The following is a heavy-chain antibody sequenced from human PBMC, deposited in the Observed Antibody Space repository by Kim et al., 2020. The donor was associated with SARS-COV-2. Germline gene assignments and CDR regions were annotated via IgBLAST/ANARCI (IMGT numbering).Heavy chain of an antibody. D-gene: IGHD4-17*01. CDR2: SSSSYI. Sequence: SSSSYIYYADSVKGRFTISRDNAKNSLYLQMNSLRAEDTAVYYCASQRDYWGQGTMVTVSS. J-gene: IGHJ3*01. V-gene: IGHV3-21*01. CDR3: ASQRDY.